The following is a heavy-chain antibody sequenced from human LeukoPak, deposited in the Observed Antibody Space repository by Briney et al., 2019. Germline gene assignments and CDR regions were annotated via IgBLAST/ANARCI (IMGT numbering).Heavy chain of an antibody. Sequence: ASVKVSCKASGYTFTSCYMHWVRQAPGQGLEWMGIINPSGGSTSCAQKFQGRVTMTRDMSTSTVNMELSSLRSDDTAVYYCARGPDIVVVPAAGSSGSLPRGYYYYYMDVWGKGTTVTVSS. CDR1: GYTFTSCY. J-gene: IGHJ6*03. V-gene: IGHV1-46*01. D-gene: IGHD2-2*01. CDR3: ARGPDIVVVPAAGSSGSLPRGYYYYYMDV. CDR2: INPSGGST.